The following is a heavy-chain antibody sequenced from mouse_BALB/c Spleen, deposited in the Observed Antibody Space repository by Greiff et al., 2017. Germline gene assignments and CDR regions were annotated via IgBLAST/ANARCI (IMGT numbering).Heavy chain of an antibody. J-gene: IGHJ4*01. CDR3: ARHAPYAMDY. CDR1: GFTFSSYT. V-gene: IGHV5-12-2*01. Sequence: NLVESGGGLVQPGGSLKLSCAASGFTFSSYTMSWVRQTPEKRLEWVAYISNGGGSTYYPDTVKGRFTISRDNAKNTLYLQMSSLKSEDTAMYYCARHAPYAMDYWGQGTSVTVSS. CDR2: ISNGGGST.